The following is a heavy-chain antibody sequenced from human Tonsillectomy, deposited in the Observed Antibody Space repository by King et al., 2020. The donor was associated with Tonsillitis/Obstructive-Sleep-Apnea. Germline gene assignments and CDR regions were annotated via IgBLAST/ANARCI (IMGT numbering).Heavy chain of an antibody. CDR1: GGTFSSYA. J-gene: IGHJ6*03. CDR3: ARVPAGGSAGGGVYYYYYMDV. V-gene: IGHV1-69*04. D-gene: IGHD3-16*01. Sequence: QLVQSGAEVKKPGSSVKVSCKASGGTFSSYAISWVRQAPGQGLEWMGRIIPILGIANYAQKFQGRVTITADKSTSTAYMELSSLRSEDTAVYYCARVPAGGSAGGGVYYYYYMDVWGKGTTVTVSS. CDR2: IIPILGIA.